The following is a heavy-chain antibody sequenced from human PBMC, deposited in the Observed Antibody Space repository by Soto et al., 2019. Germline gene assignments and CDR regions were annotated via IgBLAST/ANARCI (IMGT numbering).Heavy chain of an antibody. CDR3: ARVGFTVASGMDV. D-gene: IGHD4-17*01. J-gene: IGHJ6*02. V-gene: IGHV3-33*01. CDR2: IWYDGSNK. Sequence: QVQLVESGGGVVQPGRSLRLSCAASGFTFSSYGMHWVRQAPGKGLEWVAVIWYDGSNKYYADSVKGRFTISRDNSKNTLYLQMNSLRAEDTAMYYCARVGFTVASGMDVWGQGTTVTVSS. CDR1: GFTFSSYG.